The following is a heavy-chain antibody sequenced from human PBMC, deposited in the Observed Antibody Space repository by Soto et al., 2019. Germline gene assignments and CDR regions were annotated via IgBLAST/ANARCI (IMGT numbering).Heavy chain of an antibody. J-gene: IGHJ4*02. CDR2: ISSTTNYI. Sequence: EVQLVESGGGLVKPGGSLRLSCAASGFTFTRYSMNWVRQAPGKGLVWVSSISSTTNYIYYGDSMKGRFTISRDNAKKSLYLEMNSLRAEDTAVYYFARESEDLTSNFDYWGQGTLVTVSS. CDR1: GFTFTRYS. CDR3: ARESEDLTSNFDY. V-gene: IGHV3-21*01.